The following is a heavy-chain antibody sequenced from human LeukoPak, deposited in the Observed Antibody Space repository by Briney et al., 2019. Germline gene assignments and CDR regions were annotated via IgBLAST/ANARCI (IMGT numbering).Heavy chain of an antibody. CDR3: ARGEAVYAVAEYYFDY. CDR1: GFNFSSYW. CDR2: INSDGSST. J-gene: IGHJ4*02. D-gene: IGHD6-19*01. V-gene: IGHV3-74*01. Sequence: GGSLRLSCAASGFNFSSYWMHWVRQAPGKGLVWVSRINSDGSSTSYADSVKGRFTISRDNAKNTLYLQMNSLRAEDTAVYYCARGEAVYAVAEYYFDYWGQGTLVTVSS.